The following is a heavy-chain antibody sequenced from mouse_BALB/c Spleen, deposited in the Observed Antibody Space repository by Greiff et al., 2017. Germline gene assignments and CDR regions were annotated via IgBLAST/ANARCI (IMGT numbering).Heavy chain of an antibody. V-gene: IGHV1-9*01. CDR3: ARNGGNAWFAY. J-gene: IGHJ3*01. CDR2: ILPGSGST. Sequence: GQLQQSGAELMKPGASVKISCKATGYTFSSYWIEWVKQRPGHGLEWIGEILPGSGSTNYNEKFKGKATFTADTSSNTAYMQLSSLTSEDSAVYYCARNGGNAWFAYWGQGTLVTVSA. CDR1: GYTFSSYW. D-gene: IGHD2-1*01.